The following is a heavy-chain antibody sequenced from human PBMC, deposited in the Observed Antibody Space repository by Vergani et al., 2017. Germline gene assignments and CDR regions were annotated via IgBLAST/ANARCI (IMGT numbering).Heavy chain of an antibody. CDR3: ARGSCLGGSCYMPLVDY. Sequence: QVQLQESGPGLVKPSQTLSLTCTVPGGSINSHNYYWSWIRQPAGKGLEWIGRIHTSGSTNYNPSLKSRVTMSEDTSKNQFSLNLTSVTAADTAVYFCARGSCLGGSCYMPLVDYWGQGILVTVSS. J-gene: IGHJ4*02. V-gene: IGHV4-61*02. CDR2: IHTSGST. D-gene: IGHD2-15*01. CDR1: GGSINSHNYY.